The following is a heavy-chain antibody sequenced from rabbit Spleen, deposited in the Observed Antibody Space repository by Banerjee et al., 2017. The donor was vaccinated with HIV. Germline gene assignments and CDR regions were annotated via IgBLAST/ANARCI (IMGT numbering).Heavy chain of an antibody. CDR3: ARSPYSGGVVATAFINCDL. CDR2: MHTGSGSA. CDR1: GFSFSSYY. V-gene: IGHV1S45*01. Sequence: QEQLVESGGGLVQPEGSLTLTCTPSGFSFSSYYMCWVRQAPGKGLEWIGCMHTGSGSAYYANWAKGRFTISKASSTTVTLQMSSLTAADTATYFCARSPYSGGVVATAFINCDLWGPGTLVTVS. D-gene: IGHD4-1*01. J-gene: IGHJ4*01.